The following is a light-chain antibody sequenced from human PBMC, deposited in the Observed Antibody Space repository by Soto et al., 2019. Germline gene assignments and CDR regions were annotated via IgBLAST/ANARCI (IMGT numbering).Light chain of an antibody. J-gene: IGKJ4*01. CDR3: QKSYSTPLT. CDR2: PAS. Sequence: DIPMTQSTSSLSASVGDRVTITCRASQSISSYLNWYQQKPGKAPKLLIYPASSLQSGVPSRFSGSGSGTDFTLTISSLQPEDFAAYYCQKSYSTPLTFGGGTKVEIK. V-gene: IGKV1-39*01. CDR1: QSISSY.